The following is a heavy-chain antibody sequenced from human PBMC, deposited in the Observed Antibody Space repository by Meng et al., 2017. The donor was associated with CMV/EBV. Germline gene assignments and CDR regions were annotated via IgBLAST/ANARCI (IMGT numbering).Heavy chain of an antibody. Sequence: SETLSLTCAVYGGSFSGYYWSWIRQPPGKGLEWIGYIYYSGSTNYNPSLKSRVTISIDTSKNQFSLKPSSVTAADTAVYYCASTPNTGPDYWGQGTLVTVSS. CDR2: IYYSGST. J-gene: IGHJ4*02. V-gene: IGHV4-59*01. CDR3: ASTPNTGPDY. D-gene: IGHD1-14*01. CDR1: GGSFSGYY.